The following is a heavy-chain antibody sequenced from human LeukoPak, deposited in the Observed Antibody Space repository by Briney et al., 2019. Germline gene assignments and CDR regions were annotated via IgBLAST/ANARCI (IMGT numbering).Heavy chain of an antibody. Sequence: GGSLRLSCAASGFTFSSYWMSWVRQAPGKGLEWVANIKQDGSEKYYVDSVKGRFTISRDNAKNSLYLQMNSLRAEHTAVYYCARIPEYSSSWFFDYWGQGTLVTVSS. CDR1: GFTFSSYW. J-gene: IGHJ4*02. V-gene: IGHV3-7*01. CDR2: IKQDGSEK. CDR3: ARIPEYSSSWFFDY. D-gene: IGHD6-13*01.